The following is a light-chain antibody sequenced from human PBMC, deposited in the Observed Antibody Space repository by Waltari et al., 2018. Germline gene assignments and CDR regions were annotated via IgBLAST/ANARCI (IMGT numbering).Light chain of an antibody. CDR1: QSINTY. CDR3: QQGYRIPLA. V-gene: IGKV1-39*01. CDR2: GAS. Sequence: DIQMTQSPSSLSASVGDRVTITCRASQSINTYLNFYQRKPGEAPKLLIYGASTLESGVPSRFSSSGSGTDFTLTISSLQPEDFATYYCQQGYRIPLAFGPGAKVEMK. J-gene: IGKJ3*01.